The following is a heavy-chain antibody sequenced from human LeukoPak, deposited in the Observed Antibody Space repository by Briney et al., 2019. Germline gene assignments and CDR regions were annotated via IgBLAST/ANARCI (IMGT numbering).Heavy chain of an antibody. CDR1: GGSISSYY. D-gene: IGHD2-15*01. V-gene: IGHV3-23*01. J-gene: IGHJ4*02. CDR3: AKDTRVVVVAATTPGFDF. Sequence: PSETLSLTCTVSGGSISSYYWSWVRQAPGKGLEWVSSISGSGGSTFYASSVKDRFTISRDNSKNTLYLQMNSLRAGDTAVYYCAKDTRVVVVAATTPGFDFWGQGTLVTVSS. CDR2: ISGSGGST.